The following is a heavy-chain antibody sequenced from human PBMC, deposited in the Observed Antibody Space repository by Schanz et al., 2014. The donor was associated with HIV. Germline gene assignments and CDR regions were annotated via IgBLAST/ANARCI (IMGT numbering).Heavy chain of an antibody. Sequence: QVQLVQSGAEVKKPGASVRVSCKTSGYIFTSNGISWVRQAPGQGLEWMGWINTEDGDTQYFHKLQGRVSMTRDSSTNTVHMELRNLRSDDTAIYYCARDKDYTWATYRFPDSWGQGTVVTVSS. J-gene: IGHJ4*02. V-gene: IGHV1-18*01. D-gene: IGHD3-16*02. CDR2: INTEDGDT. CDR3: ARDKDYTWATYRFPDS. CDR1: GYIFTSNG.